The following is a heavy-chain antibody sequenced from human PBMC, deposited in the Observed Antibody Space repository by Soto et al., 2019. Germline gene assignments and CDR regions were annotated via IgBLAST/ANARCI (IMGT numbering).Heavy chain of an antibody. V-gene: IGHV1-69*01. Sequence: QVQLVQSGAEVKKPGSSVKVSCKASGGTFSSYAISWVRQAPGQGLEWMGGIIPIFGTANYAQKFQGRVTITADESTSPADMELSSLRSEGTVVYYWARDRVSSSWYYYYGMDVWGQGTTVTVSS. CDR2: IIPIFGTA. J-gene: IGHJ6*02. D-gene: IGHD6-13*01. CDR3: ARDRVSSSWYYYYGMDV. CDR1: GGTFSSYA.